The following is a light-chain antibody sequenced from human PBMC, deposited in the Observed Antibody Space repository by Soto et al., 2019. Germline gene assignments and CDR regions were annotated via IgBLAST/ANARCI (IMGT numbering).Light chain of an antibody. CDR2: GAS. J-gene: IGKJ5*01. CDR3: QQLNAYPLT. Sequence: DIQLTQSPSSLSASLGDRATITCRASQGTSSYLAWFQQKPGRAPKLLIYGASTLQSGVPARFSGSGSGTDFTLTISNLQPEDFATYYCQQLNAYPLTFGQGTRLEIK. V-gene: IGKV1-9*01. CDR1: QGTSSY.